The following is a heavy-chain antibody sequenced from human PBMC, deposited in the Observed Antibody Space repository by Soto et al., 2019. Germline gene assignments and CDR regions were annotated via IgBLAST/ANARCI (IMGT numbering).Heavy chain of an antibody. Sequence: GSLRLSCAASGFTVSIYGMHGVRQAPGKKLEWVAVISYDGSNKYYADSVKGRFTISRDNSKNTLYLQMNSLRAEDTAVYYCAKTGNYYGSGSPRPLDYWGQGTLVTVSS. CDR1: GFTVSIYG. CDR3: AKTGNYYGSGSPRPLDY. V-gene: IGHV3-30*18. CDR2: ISYDGSNK. J-gene: IGHJ4*02. D-gene: IGHD3-10*01.